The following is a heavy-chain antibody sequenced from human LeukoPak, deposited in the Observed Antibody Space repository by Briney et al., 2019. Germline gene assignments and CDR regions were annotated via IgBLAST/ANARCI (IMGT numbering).Heavy chain of an antibody. CDR1: GGSISSYY. V-gene: IGHV4-59*01. Sequence: ASETLSLTCTVSGGSISSYYWSWIRQPPGKGLEWIGYICYSGSTNYNPSLKSRVTISVDTSKNQFSLKLSSVTAADTAVYYCARGSPASLYYYDSSGPLFDYWGQGTLVTVSS. J-gene: IGHJ4*02. CDR2: ICYSGST. D-gene: IGHD3-22*01. CDR3: ARGSPASLYYYDSSGPLFDY.